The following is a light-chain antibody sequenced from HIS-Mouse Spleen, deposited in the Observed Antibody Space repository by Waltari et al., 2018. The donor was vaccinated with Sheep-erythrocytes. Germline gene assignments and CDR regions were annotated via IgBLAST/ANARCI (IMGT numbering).Light chain of an antibody. CDR3: QAWDSSTAEV. Sequence: SYELTQPPSVSVSPGQTASITCSGDKLGDKYARWYQQKPGQAPVLVIYQDSQRPSGIPERFSGSNSGNTATLTISGTQAMDEADYYCQAWDSSTAEVFGGGTKLTVL. CDR1: KLGDKY. V-gene: IGLV3-1*01. J-gene: IGLJ2*01. CDR2: QDS.